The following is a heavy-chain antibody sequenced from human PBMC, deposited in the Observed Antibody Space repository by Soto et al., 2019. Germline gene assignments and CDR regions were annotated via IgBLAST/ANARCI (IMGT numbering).Heavy chain of an antibody. CDR3: ASGGVTFGELFVGCYCLYV. J-gene: IGHJ6*02. CDR2: ISAYNGNT. CDR1: GYTFTSYG. D-gene: IGHD3-10*01. V-gene: IGHV1-18*04. Sequence: GSAVKLSCKASGYTFTSYGIRWVRQAPGQGLEWMGWISAYNGNTNYAQKLQGRVTMTTDPSTSTAYMELRSLRSDDTAVDYCASGGVTFGELFVGCYCLYVWG.